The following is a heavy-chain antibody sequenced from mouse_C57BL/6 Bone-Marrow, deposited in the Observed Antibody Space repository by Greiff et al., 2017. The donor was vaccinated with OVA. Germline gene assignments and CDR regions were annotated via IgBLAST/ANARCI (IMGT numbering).Heavy chain of an antibody. Sequence: VQGVESGGGLVQPGGSLKLSCAAPGFTFSDYYMYWVRQTPEKRLEWVAYLSNGGGSSYYPDTVKGGITISRDNAKNTLYLQRSHLKSEDTAMKYCARHHQYDAMDYWGQGTSVTVSS. CDR2: LSNGGGSS. J-gene: IGHJ4*01. CDR1: GFTFSDYY. V-gene: IGHV5-12*01. CDR3: ARHHQYDAMDY.